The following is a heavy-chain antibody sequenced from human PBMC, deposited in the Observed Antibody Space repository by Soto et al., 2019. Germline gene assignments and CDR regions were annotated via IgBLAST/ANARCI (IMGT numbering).Heavy chain of an antibody. CDR1: GGSISSYY. Sequence: QVQLQESGPGLVKPSETLSLTCTVSGGSISSYYWSWIRQPPGKGLEWIGYIYYSGGTNYNPSLKSRVTISVDTSKNQFSLKLSSVTAADTAVYYCARAMRGYSSSWYDYWGQGTLVTVSS. CDR3: ARAMRGYSSSWYDY. V-gene: IGHV4-59*01. J-gene: IGHJ4*02. CDR2: IYYSGGT. D-gene: IGHD6-13*01.